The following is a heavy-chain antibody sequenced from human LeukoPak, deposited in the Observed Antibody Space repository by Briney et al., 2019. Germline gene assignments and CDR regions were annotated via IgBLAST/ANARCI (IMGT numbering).Heavy chain of an antibody. D-gene: IGHD3-3*01. CDR3: ARPVEVYDFWSGNGALDI. Sequence: SETLSLTCTVSGGSISSYYWSWIRQPPGKGLEWIGYVYYSGTTNYNPSLESRVTISVDTSKNQFSLKLTSLTAADTAVYFCARPVEVYDFWSGNGALDIWGQGTMVTVSS. V-gene: IGHV4-59*08. CDR1: GGSISSYY. J-gene: IGHJ3*02. CDR2: VYYSGTT.